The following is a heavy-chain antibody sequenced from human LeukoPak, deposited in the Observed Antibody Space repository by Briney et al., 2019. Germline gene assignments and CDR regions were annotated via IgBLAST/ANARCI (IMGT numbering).Heavy chain of an antibody. V-gene: IGHV1-46*01. Sequence: ASVKVSCTTSGYTFTSIYIHWVRQAPGQGPEWMGLINPSANTTTYAQKFQGRVAMTCDTSTSTVYMELSSLRSEDTAVYYCARAPDYGDFDGLQYWGQGTLVTVSS. D-gene: IGHD4-17*01. CDR1: GYTFTSIY. CDR2: INPSANTT. CDR3: ARAPDYGDFDGLQY. J-gene: IGHJ4*02.